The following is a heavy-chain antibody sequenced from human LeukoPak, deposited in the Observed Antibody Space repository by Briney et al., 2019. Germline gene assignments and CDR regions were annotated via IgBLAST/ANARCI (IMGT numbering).Heavy chain of an antibody. CDR3: ATVGRLHYVLED. CDR1: GHTFPKNG. CDR2: VVGHNSHT. V-gene: IGHV1-18*01. J-gene: IGHJ4*02. D-gene: IGHD3-3*01. Sequence: GASVKVSCKTSGHTFPKNGIAWVRQAPGQGLEWMGWVVGHNSHTKYAQRFQGRVIMTTDTSTSTAYMELRSLKSDDTAIYYCATVGRLHYVLEDWGQGTLVTVSS.